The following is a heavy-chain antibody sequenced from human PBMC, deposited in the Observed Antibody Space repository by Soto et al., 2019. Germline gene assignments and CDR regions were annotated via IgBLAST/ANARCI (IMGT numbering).Heavy chain of an antibody. CDR2: ISYDGSNK. CDR3: ARESYDFWSGSSGTNWFDP. Sequence: QVQLVESGEGVIEPGRSLRLSCAASGFTFSSYAMHWVRQAPGKGLEWVAVISYDGSNKYYADSVKGRFTISRDNSKNTLYLQMNRLRAEDTAVYYFARESYDFWSGSSGTNWFDPWGQGTLVTVSS. V-gene: IGHV3-30-3*01. D-gene: IGHD3-3*01. J-gene: IGHJ5*02. CDR1: GFTFSSYA.